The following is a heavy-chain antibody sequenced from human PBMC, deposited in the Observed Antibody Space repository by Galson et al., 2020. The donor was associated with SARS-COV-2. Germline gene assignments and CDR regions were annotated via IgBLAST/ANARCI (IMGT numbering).Heavy chain of an antibody. J-gene: IGHJ4*02. CDR2: IYYSGST. CDR3: ARAYDSSGYYPDY. D-gene: IGHD3-22*01. V-gene: IGHV4-30-4*01. Sequence: ASETLSLTCTVSGGSISSGAYYWSWIRQPPGKGLEWIGYIYYSGSTYYNPSLKSRVTISVDTSKNQFSLKLSSVTAADTAVYYCARAYDSSGYYPDYWGQGTLVTVSS. CDR1: GGSISSGAYY.